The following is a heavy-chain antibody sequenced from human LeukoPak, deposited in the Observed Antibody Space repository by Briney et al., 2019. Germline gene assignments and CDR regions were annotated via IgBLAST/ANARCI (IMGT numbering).Heavy chain of an antibody. Sequence: GASVKVSCKASGYTFTSYYMHWVRQAPGQGLEWMGIINPSGGSTSYTQKFQGRVTMTRDTSTSTVYMELSSLRSEDAAVHYCASLVDTAMATDGDYWGQGTLVTVSS. V-gene: IGHV1-46*01. J-gene: IGHJ4*02. CDR2: INPSGGST. CDR1: GYTFTSYY. CDR3: ASLVDTAMATDGDY. D-gene: IGHD5-18*01.